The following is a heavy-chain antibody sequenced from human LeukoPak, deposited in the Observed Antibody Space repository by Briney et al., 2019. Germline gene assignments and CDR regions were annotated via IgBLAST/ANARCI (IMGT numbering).Heavy chain of an antibody. D-gene: IGHD2-2*01. CDR2: ISYDGSNK. CDR1: GFTFSSYG. V-gene: IGHV3-30*18. CDR3: AKDGISSTSRGWFDP. J-gene: IGHJ5*02. Sequence: PGGSLRLSCAASGFTFSSYGMHWVRQAPGKGLEWVAVISYDGSNKYYADSVKGRFTISRDNSKNTLYLQMNSLRAEDTAVYYCAKDGISSTSRGWFDPWGQGTLVTVSS.